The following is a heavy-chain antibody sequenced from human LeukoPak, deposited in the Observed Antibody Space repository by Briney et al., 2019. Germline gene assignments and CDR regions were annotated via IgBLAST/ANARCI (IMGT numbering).Heavy chain of an antibody. CDR3: ARSCSSTSCQDAFDI. CDR2: IYYSGST. CDR1: GGSISSGGYY. V-gene: IGHV4-61*08. Sequence: SQTLSLTCTVSGGSISSGGYYWSWIRQPPGKGLEWIGYIYYSGSTNYNPSLKSRVTISVDTSKNQFSLKLSSVTAADTAVYYCARSCSSTSCQDAFDIWGQGTMVTVSS. J-gene: IGHJ3*02. D-gene: IGHD2-2*01.